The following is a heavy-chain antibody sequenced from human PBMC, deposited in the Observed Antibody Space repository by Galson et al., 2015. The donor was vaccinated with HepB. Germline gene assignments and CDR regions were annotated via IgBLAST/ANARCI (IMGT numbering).Heavy chain of an antibody. CDR3: ARDGGGSQWGDAFDL. CDR2: IWYDGSIQ. Sequence: SLRLSCAASGFIFSHYGMHWVRQAPGKGLEWVAVIWYDGSIQYYADSVKGRFVISKGDSKNTMCLQMDSLRAEDRAVYYCARDGGGSQWGDAFDLWGQGTMVTVSS. CDR1: GFIFSHYG. J-gene: IGHJ3*01. D-gene: IGHD6-25*01. V-gene: IGHV3-33*01.